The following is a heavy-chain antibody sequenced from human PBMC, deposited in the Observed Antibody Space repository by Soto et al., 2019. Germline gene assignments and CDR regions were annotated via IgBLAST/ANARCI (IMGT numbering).Heavy chain of an antibody. CDR2: ITATGGNT. Sequence: GGSLRLSCSASGFTFSTYSMTWVRQAPGKGLEWVAHITATGGNTYYADSVRGRFTISRDTSGNTLYLQMNSLRAEDTALYYCAKCMQAYWNYDAHHIWGQGTMVTVSS. J-gene: IGHJ3*02. CDR3: AKCMQAYWNYDAHHI. D-gene: IGHD1-7*01. V-gene: IGHV3-23*01. CDR1: GFTFSTYS.